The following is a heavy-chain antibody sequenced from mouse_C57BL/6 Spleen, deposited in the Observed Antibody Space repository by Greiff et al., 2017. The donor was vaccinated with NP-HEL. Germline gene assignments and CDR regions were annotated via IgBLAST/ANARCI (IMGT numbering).Heavy chain of an antibody. CDR2: IHPNSGST. CDR3: SRAYYGSRSDY. CDR1: GYTFTSYW. D-gene: IGHD1-1*01. Sequence: QVQLQQPGAELVKPGASVKLSCKASGYTFTSYWMHWVKQRPGQGLEWIGMIHPNSGSTNYNEKFKSKATLTVDKSSSTAYMQLSSLTSEDPAVYCCSRAYYGSRSDYWGQGTTLTVSS. V-gene: IGHV1-64*01. J-gene: IGHJ2*01.